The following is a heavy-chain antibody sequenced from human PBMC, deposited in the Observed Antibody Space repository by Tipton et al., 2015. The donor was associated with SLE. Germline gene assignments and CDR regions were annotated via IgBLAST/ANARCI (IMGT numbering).Heavy chain of an antibody. J-gene: IGHJ4*02. V-gene: IGHV4-59*11. CDR1: GGSISSHY. D-gene: IGHD2-15*01. CDR3: ARGGGSPSY. CDR2: IYYSGST. Sequence: TLSLTCAVYGGSISSHYWSWIRQPPGKGLEWIGYIYYSGSTNYNPSLKSRVTISVDTSKNQFSLKLTSVTAADTAAYYCARGGGSPSYWGQGTLVTVSS.